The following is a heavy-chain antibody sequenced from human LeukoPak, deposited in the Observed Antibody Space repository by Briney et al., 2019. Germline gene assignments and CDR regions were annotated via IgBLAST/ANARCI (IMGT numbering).Heavy chain of an antibody. Sequence: GGSLRLSCAASGFTFSSYAMHWVRQAPGKGLEWVAVISYDGSNKYYAGSVKGRFTISRDNSKNTLYLQMNSLRAEDTAVYYCARDGGVSGYDSDPAHWGQGTLVTVSS. CDR1: GFTFSSYA. CDR2: ISYDGSNK. D-gene: IGHD5-12*01. CDR3: ARDGGVSGYDSDPAH. V-gene: IGHV3-30*04. J-gene: IGHJ4*02.